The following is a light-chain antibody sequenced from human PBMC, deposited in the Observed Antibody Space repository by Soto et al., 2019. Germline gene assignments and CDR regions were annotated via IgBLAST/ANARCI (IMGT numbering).Light chain of an antibody. CDR2: DVS. V-gene: IGLV2-14*03. J-gene: IGLJ1*01. CDR3: SSYTSSTTLYV. Sequence: QSVLTQPASVSGSPGRSITISCTGASSEVGNYNYVSWYQQHPGKAPKLIIYDVSNRPSGVSNRFSGSKSGNTASLTISGLQAEDEADYYCSSYTSSTTLYVFGTGTNVTVL. CDR1: SSEVGNYNY.